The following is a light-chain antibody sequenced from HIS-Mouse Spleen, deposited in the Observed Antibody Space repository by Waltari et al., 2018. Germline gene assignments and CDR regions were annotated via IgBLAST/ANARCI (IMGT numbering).Light chain of an antibody. CDR3: QQYKSYSWT. J-gene: IGKJ1*01. CDR1: QGISSW. Sequence: DIQMTQSPSTLCASVGNRVTITCRASQGISSWLAWYKQKPGKALKLLIYQASTLESGVPSRFSGSGSETEFTLTISSLQPDDFAAYYCQQYKSYSWTFGQATKVEIK. CDR2: QAS. V-gene: IGKV1-5*03.